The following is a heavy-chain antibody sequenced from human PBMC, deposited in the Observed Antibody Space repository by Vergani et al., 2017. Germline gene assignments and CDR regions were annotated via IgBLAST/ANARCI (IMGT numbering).Heavy chain of an antibody. Sequence: EVQLLESGGGLAQPGGSLRLSCAASGFTFRNYAMTWVRQAPGKGLEWVANIKQDGSEKYYVDSVKGRFTISRDNAKNSLYLQMNSLRAEDTAVYYCAREDAYYYDSSGSYEYWGQGTLVTVSS. D-gene: IGHD3-22*01. J-gene: IGHJ4*02. CDR3: AREDAYYYDSSGSYEY. CDR1: GFTFRNYA. CDR2: IKQDGSEK. V-gene: IGHV3-7*01.